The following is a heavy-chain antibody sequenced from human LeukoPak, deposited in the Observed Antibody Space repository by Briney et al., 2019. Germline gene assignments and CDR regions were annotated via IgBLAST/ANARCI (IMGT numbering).Heavy chain of an antibody. Sequence: PGGSLRLSCAASGFTFSSYAMSWVRQAPGKGLEWVSAISGSGGSTHYADSVKRRFTISRDNYKNTLYLQMNSLRAEDTAVYYCAKDTILLRYSSGWYDYWGQGTLVTVSS. CDR1: GFTFSSYA. CDR3: AKDTILLRYSSGWYDY. V-gene: IGHV3-23*01. D-gene: IGHD6-19*01. CDR2: ISGSGGST. J-gene: IGHJ4*02.